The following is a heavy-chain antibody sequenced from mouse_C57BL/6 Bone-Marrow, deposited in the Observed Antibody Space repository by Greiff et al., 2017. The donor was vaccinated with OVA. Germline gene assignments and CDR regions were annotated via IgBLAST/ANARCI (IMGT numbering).Heavy chain of an antibody. CDR3: ARMYAMDY. Sequence: EVKLVESGGGLVKPGGSLKLSCAASGFTFSDYGMHWVRQAPEKGLEWVAYISSGSSTIYYADTVKGRFTISRDNAKKNLFLQMTSLRSEDTAMYYCARMYAMDYWGQGTSVTVSS. J-gene: IGHJ4*01. CDR2: ISSGSSTI. V-gene: IGHV5-17*01. CDR1: GFTFSDYG.